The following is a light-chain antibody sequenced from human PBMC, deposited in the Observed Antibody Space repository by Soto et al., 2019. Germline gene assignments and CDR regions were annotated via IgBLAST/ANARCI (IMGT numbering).Light chain of an antibody. CDR3: FRGKSWPRWT. J-gene: IGKJ1*01. Sequence: VITHTPHLLPVRLGQSASISGRSGQSLVSSDGAAYLSGLRQRPGQYPRRLIYKVSIRDFGVPDRFSGSGSGTNFTLTISRVVADDVGVYYCFRGKSWPRWTFGRMTKVDI. V-gene: IGKV2-30*01. CDR1: QSLVSSDGAAY. CDR2: KVS.